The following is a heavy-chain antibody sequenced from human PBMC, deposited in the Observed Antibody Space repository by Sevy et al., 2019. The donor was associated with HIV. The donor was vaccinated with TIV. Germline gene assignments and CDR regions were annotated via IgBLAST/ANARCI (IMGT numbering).Heavy chain of an antibody. V-gene: IGHV3-53*01. D-gene: IGHD3-22*01. Sequence: GGSLRLSCAASGFSVSGIYMSWVRHAPGKGLEWVSVLYVGGSKYYADSVKGRFTITRDNTKNTFYLEISSLRAEDTAIYYGARGRDDSTGYYFYDSFDIWGQGTMVTVSS. J-gene: IGHJ3*02. CDR2: LYVGGSK. CDR1: GFSVSGIY. CDR3: ARGRDDSTGYYFYDSFDI.